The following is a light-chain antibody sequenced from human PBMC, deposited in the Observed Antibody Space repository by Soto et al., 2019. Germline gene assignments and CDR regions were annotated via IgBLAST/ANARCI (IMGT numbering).Light chain of an antibody. Sequence: DIQMTQSPTSLSASVGDRVTITCRASQGIRNYVAWYQQIPGKAPKLLIYAASTLRSGVPSRFSGSGSGTDFTLTINGLQPEDVATYSCQKYSSVPVFGPGTKVGIK. CDR2: AAS. CDR3: QKYSSVPV. V-gene: IGKV1-27*01. CDR1: QGIRNY. J-gene: IGKJ3*01.